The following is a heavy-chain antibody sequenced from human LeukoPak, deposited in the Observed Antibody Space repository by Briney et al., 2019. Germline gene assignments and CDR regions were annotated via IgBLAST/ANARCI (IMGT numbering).Heavy chain of an antibody. CDR1: GFTFSSYE. J-gene: IGHJ6*04. V-gene: IGHV3-48*03. Sequence: GGSLRLSCAASGFTFSSYEMNWVRQAPGKGLEWVSYISSSGSTIYYADSVKGRFTISRDNSKNSLYLQMNSLRAEDTAVYYCAELGITMIGCVWGKRTTVTMSS. CDR2: ISSSGSTI. CDR3: AELGITMIGCV. D-gene: IGHD3-10*02.